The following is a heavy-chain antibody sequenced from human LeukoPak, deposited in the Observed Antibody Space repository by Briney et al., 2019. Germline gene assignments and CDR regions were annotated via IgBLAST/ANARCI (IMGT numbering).Heavy chain of an antibody. J-gene: IGHJ4*02. V-gene: IGHV1-18*01. CDR2: ISAYNGNT. CDR3: AGVQYSGSYSGYFDY. CDR1: GYTFTSYG. D-gene: IGHD1-26*01. Sequence: ASVKVSCKASGYTFTSYGISWVRQAPGQGLEWMGWISAYNGNTNYAQKLQGRVTMTTDTSTSTAYMELRSLRSDDTAVYYCAGVQYSGSYSGYFDYWGQGALVTVSS.